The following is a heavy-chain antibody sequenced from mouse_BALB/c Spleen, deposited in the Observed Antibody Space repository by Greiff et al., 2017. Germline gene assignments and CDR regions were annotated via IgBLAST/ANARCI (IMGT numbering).Heavy chain of an antibody. J-gene: IGHJ2*01. Sequence: EVHLVESGGGLVKPGGSLKLSCAASGFTFSSYYMSWVRQTPEKRLELVAAINSNGGSTYYPDTVKGRFTISRDNAKNTLYLQMSSLKSEDTALYYCARHYYGSSYVDYWGQGTTLTVSS. V-gene: IGHV5-6-2*01. CDR1: GFTFSSYY. CDR3: ARHYYGSSYVDY. D-gene: IGHD1-1*01. CDR2: INSNGGST.